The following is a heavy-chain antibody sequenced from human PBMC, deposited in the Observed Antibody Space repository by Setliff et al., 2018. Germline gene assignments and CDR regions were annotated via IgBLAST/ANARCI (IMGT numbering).Heavy chain of an antibody. Sequence: GGSLRLSCEASGFSFSTYSMSWVRQAPGKGLEWVSFISSNGSYIYYGDSVKGRFTISRDNAKNSLYLQMNSLRAEDTALYYCARGLTVFGVVFPDAFDIWGQGTVVTVSS. J-gene: IGHJ3*02. CDR1: GFSFSTYS. CDR3: ARGLTVFGVVFPDAFDI. V-gene: IGHV3-21*04. CDR2: ISSNGSYI. D-gene: IGHD3-3*01.